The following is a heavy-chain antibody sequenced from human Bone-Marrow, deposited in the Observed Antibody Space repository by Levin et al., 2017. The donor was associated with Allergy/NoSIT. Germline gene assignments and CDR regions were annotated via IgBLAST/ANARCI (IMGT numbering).Heavy chain of an antibody. CDR1: GFPFSGYW. D-gene: IGHD6-6*01. Sequence: GGSLRLSCAASGFPFSGYWMSWVRQAPGKGLEWVANINQDGTVEDYVDSVTGRFTISRDNAKNSLYLQMNSLRVEDTATYHCVPQAGPLVYPSFDSWGRGALVTVSS. V-gene: IGHV3-7*01. CDR2: INQDGTVE. CDR3: VPQAGPLVYPSFDS. J-gene: IGHJ4*02.